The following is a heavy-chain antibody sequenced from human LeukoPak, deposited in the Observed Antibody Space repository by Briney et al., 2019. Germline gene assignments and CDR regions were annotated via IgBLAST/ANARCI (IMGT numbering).Heavy chain of an antibody. V-gene: IGHV1-2*02. Sequence: ASVKVSCKASGYTFTGYYMHWVRQAPGQGLEWMGCINPNSGGTNYAQKFQGRVTMTRDTSISTAYMELSRLRSDDTAVYYCARGSSIYDSSAYGFGPWGQGTLVTVSS. CDR2: INPNSGGT. J-gene: IGHJ5*02. CDR1: GYTFTGYY. CDR3: ARGSSIYDSSAYGFGP. D-gene: IGHD3-22*01.